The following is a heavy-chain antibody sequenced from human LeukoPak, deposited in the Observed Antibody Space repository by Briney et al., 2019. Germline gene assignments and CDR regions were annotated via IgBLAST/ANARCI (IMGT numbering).Heavy chain of an antibody. V-gene: IGHV1-2*02. J-gene: IGHJ4*02. CDR3: ARGGVYSSSHLNY. D-gene: IGHD6-6*01. CDR2: INPNSGGT. Sequence: ASVKVSCKASGYTFTGYYMHWVRQAPGQGLEWMGWINPNSGGTNSAQKFQGRVTMTRDTSISTAYMELSRLRSDDTAVYYCARGGVYSSSHLNYWGQGTLVTVSS. CDR1: GYTFTGYY.